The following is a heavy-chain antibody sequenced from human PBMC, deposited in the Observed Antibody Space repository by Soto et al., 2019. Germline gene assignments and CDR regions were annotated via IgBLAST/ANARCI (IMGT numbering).Heavy chain of an antibody. Sequence: GGPLRLSCAASGFTFSSYGVHWVRQAPGKGLEWVAVISYDGSNKYYADSVKGRFTISRDNSKNTLYLQMNSLRAEDTAVYYCAKDHLVGYSYYYYGMDVWGQGTTVTV. V-gene: IGHV3-30*18. D-gene: IGHD1-26*01. J-gene: IGHJ6*02. CDR3: AKDHLVGYSYYYYGMDV. CDR2: ISYDGSNK. CDR1: GFTFSSYG.